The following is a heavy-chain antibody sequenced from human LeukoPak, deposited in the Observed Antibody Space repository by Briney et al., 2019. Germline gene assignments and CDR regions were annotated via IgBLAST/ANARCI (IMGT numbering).Heavy chain of an antibody. CDR3: ARGSKAAPGTFDY. D-gene: IGHD6-13*01. Sequence: SETLSLTCTVSGGSVSSRNYYWSWIRQPPGKGLEWIGYIYYTGSTDYNPSLKSRVAISVDTSKNQFSLKLSSVTAADTAVYYCARGSKAAPGTFDYWGQGTPVTVSS. CDR2: IYYTGST. V-gene: IGHV4-61*01. CDR1: GGSVSSRNYY. J-gene: IGHJ4*02.